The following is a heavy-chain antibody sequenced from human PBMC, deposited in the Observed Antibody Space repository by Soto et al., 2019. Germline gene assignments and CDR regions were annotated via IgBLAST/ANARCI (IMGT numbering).Heavy chain of an antibody. CDR2: INHSGST. Sequence: PSETLSLTCAVYGGSFSGYYWSWIRQPPGKGLEWIGEINHSGSTNYNPSLKSRVTISVDTSKNQFSLKLSSVTAADTAVYYCASGPKVWFDPWGQGTLVNVSS. CDR3: ASGPKVWFDP. J-gene: IGHJ5*02. CDR1: GGSFSGYY. V-gene: IGHV4-34*01.